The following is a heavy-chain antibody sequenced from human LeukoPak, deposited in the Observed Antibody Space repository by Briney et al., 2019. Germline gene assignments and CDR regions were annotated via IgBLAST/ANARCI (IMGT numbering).Heavy chain of an antibody. D-gene: IGHD2-21*01. CDR1: GFTFSSYA. CDR2: IDGPGRGT. J-gene: IGHJ3*02. CDR3: VRDLFPDAFDI. V-gene: IGHV3-23*01. Sequence: GSLRLSCAASGFTFSSYAMSWVRQAPGKGLEWVARIDGPGRGTVYADSVKGRFTFSRDNAKNTLSLQMNSLRDDDTAMYYCVRDLFPDAFDIWGQGTRVTVSS.